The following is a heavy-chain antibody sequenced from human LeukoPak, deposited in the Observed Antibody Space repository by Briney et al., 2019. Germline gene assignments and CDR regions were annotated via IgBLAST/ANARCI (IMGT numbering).Heavy chain of an antibody. J-gene: IGHJ4*02. V-gene: IGHV3-23*01. CDR3: AKAYYDDYATAPRDFYY. D-gene: IGHD4-17*01. CDR2: ISGSSGST. Sequence: PGGSLRLSCAASRFTISSYAMSWVRQAPGKGLEWASGISGSSGSTYYADSVKGRFTIARDKAKKTVQLQMNRVRAEDTAVYYCAKAYYDDYATAPRDFYYWGQETLVTVSS. CDR1: RFTISSYA.